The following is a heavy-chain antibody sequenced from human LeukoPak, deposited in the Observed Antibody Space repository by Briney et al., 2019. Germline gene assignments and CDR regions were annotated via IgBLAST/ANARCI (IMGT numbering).Heavy chain of an antibody. CDR3: ARIYYASGSWVLDY. J-gene: IGHJ4*02. Sequence: SETLSLTCAVYGGSFSGYYWSWIRQPPGKGLEWIGEINHSGSTNYNPSLKSRVTISVDTSKDQFSLKLSSVTAADTAVYYCARIYYASGSWVLDYWGQGTLVTVSS. V-gene: IGHV4-34*01. D-gene: IGHD3-10*01. CDR2: INHSGST. CDR1: GGSFSGYY.